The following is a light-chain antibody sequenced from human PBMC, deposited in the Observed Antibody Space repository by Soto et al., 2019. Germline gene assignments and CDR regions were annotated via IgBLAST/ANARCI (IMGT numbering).Light chain of an antibody. V-gene: IGKV3-15*01. Sequence: EIVMTQSPATLSVSPGEGATLSCKASQNVYNNLAWYQQRPGQPPRLLIYDASTRATGISARFSGSGYGTEFTLIISSLQSEDFAVYFCQQCRHWPLTFGGGTKVEIK. CDR3: QQCRHWPLT. CDR2: DAS. J-gene: IGKJ4*01. CDR1: QNVYNN.